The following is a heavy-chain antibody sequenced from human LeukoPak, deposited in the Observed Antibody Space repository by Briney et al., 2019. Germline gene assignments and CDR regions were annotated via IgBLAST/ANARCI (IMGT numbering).Heavy chain of an antibody. J-gene: IGHJ4*02. Sequence: YWSWIRQHPGKGLEWMGIIHPGDSDTRYSPSFQGQVTISADKSISTAYLQWSSLKASDTAMYYCARHRKGDGYNYEDYWGQGTLVTVSS. V-gene: IGHV5-51*01. CDR3: ARHRKGDGYNYEDY. CDR2: IHPGDSDT. CDR1: YW. D-gene: IGHD5-24*01.